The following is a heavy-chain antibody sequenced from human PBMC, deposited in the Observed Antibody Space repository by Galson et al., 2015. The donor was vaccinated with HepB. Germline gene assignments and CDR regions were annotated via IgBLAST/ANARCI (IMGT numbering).Heavy chain of an antibody. Sequence: SLRLSCAASGFTFSSYAMHWVRQAPGKGLEWVAVISYDGSNKYYADSVKGRFTISRDNSKNTLYLQMNSLRAEDTAVYYCARDNGPGFWDAFDIWGQGTMVTVSS. CDR1: GFTFSSYA. V-gene: IGHV3-30-3*01. CDR2: ISYDGSNK. J-gene: IGHJ3*02. D-gene: IGHD2-8*01. CDR3: ARDNGPGFWDAFDI.